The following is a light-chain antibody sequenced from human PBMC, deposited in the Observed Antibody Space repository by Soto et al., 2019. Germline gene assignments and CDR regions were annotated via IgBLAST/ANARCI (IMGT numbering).Light chain of an antibody. V-gene: IGKV3-11*01. CDR3: QHRSNWPIT. J-gene: IGKJ5*01. CDR2: DAS. CDR1: QSVSSY. Sequence: EIVLTQSRATLSXXXXXXXXXXXXASQSVSSYLAWYQQKPGQAPRLLIYDASNRATGIPARFSGSGSGTDFTLTISSLEPEDFAVYYCQHRSNWPITFGQGTRLEI.